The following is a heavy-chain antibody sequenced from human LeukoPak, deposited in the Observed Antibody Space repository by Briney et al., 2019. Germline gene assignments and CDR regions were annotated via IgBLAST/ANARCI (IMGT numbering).Heavy chain of an antibody. Sequence: SETLSLTCTVSGVSISSSNSYWGWIRQPPGKGLEWIGSIYYTGNTYYNASLKSQVSISIDTSKNQFSLKLTSVTAADTSVYYCARQTGSGLFILPGGQGTLVTVSS. V-gene: IGHV4-39*01. CDR3: ARQTGSGLFILP. CDR1: GVSISSSNSY. J-gene: IGHJ4*02. CDR2: IYYTGNT. D-gene: IGHD3/OR15-3a*01.